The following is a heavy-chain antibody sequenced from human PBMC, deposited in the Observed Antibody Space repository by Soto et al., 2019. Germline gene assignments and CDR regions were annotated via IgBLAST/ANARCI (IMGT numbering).Heavy chain of an antibody. CDR1: GGSISSDNW. CDR2: IHHSGNT. D-gene: IGHD4-17*01. Sequence: QLQLQESGPGLVKPSGTLSLTCVVSGGSISSDNWWSWVRQPPGKGLEWIGEIHHSGNTNYNPSLKSRITISVDKSTNQFSLEVRSVTAADTAIYYCARDGTTVTTRGSWFDPWGQGILVTVSS. J-gene: IGHJ5*02. V-gene: IGHV4-4*02. CDR3: ARDGTTVTTRGSWFDP.